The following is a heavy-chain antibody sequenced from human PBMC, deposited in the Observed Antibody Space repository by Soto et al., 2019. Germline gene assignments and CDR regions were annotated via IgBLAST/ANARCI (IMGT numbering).Heavy chain of an antibody. CDR3: AGGLDYYDNWFDP. J-gene: IGHJ5*02. CDR1: GYTFTSYG. CDR2: ISTYNGNT. D-gene: IGHD3-10*01. V-gene: IGHV1-18*01. Sequence: ASVTVSCTASGYTFTSYGISWVRQAPGQGLEWMGWISTYNGNTNYAQKLQGRVTMTTDTSTSTAYMELRSLRSDDTAVYYCAGGLDYYDNWFDPWGQGTLVTVSS.